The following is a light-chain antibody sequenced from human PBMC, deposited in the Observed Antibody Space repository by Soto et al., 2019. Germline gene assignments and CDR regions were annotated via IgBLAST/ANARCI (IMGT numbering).Light chain of an antibody. V-gene: IGKV3-20*01. Sequence: EIVLTQSPGTLSLSPGERATLSCRASQSVSSSYLGWYQQKPGQAPRLLIYGASSRATGIPDRFSGSGSGTDFTLTISRLEPEDFAVYYCQQYGRSPRTFGQGTKVEIK. CDR1: QSVSSSY. CDR3: QQYGRSPRT. CDR2: GAS. J-gene: IGKJ1*01.